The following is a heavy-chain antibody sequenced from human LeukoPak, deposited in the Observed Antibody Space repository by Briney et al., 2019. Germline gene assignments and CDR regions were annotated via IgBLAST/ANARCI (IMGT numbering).Heavy chain of an antibody. CDR2: IYSGGST. CDR1: GFTVSSNY. D-gene: IGHD2-2*01. J-gene: IGHJ6*02. V-gene: IGHV3-66*01. Sequence: PGGSLRLSCAASGFTVSSNYMSWVRQAPGKGLEWVSVIYSGGSTYYADPVKGRFTISRDNSKNTLYLQMNSLRAEDTAVYYCARDNYCSSTSCTDYYGMDVWGQGTTVTVSS. CDR3: ARDNYCSSTSCTDYYGMDV.